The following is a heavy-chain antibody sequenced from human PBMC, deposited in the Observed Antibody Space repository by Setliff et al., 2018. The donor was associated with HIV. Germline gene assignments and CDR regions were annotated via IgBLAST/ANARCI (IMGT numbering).Heavy chain of an antibody. CDR1: GYTFTSYY. CDR3: VGLWRGLWTTSPGDQYYGMDV. V-gene: IGHV1-46*01. D-gene: IGHD3-3*01. CDR2: INPSGGST. Sequence: ASVKVSCKASGYTFTSYYMHWVRQAPGQGLEWMGIINPSGGSTSYAQKFQGRVTISTDESTKTGYMELSSVTFADTAVYYCVGLWRGLWTTSPGDQYYGMDVWGQGTTVTVSS. J-gene: IGHJ6*02.